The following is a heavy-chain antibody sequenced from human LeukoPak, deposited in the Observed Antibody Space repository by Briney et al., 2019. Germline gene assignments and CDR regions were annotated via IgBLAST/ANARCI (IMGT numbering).Heavy chain of an antibody. CDR1: GYTFTSYY. D-gene: IGHD6-19*01. Sequence: ASVKVSCKASGYTFTSYYMHWVRQAPGQGLEWMGIINPSGGSTSYAQKFQGRVTMTRDTSISTVYMELSSLRSEDTAVYYCARNVAGTGDFDYWGQGTLVTVSS. CDR3: ARNVAGTGDFDY. J-gene: IGHJ4*02. V-gene: IGHV1-46*01. CDR2: INPSGGST.